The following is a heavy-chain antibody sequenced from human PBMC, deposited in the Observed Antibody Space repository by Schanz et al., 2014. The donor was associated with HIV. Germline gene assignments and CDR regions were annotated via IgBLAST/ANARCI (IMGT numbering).Heavy chain of an antibody. CDR1: GFNFNNYA. J-gene: IGHJ4*02. D-gene: IGHD6-6*01. Sequence: EVQLLESGGGLEQPGGSLRLSCAASGFNFNNYAMTWVRQAPGKGLQWVSTISGSGDRTYYADSVRGRITISRDNSKNTLYLQMNSLRADDTAVYYCAKGWRGYSISSWVDYWGQGSLVTVSS. V-gene: IGHV3-23*01. CDR3: AKGWRGYSISSWVDY. CDR2: ISGSGDRT.